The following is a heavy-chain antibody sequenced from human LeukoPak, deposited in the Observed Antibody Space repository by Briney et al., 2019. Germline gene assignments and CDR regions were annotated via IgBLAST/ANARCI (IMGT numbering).Heavy chain of an antibody. CDR1: GFTFSDYY. CDR2: ISSSGSTI. Sequence: GGSLRLSCAASGFTFSDYYMSWIRQAPGKGLEWVSYISSSGSTIYYADSVKGRFTISRDNAKNSLYLQMNSLRAEDTAVYYCARERNYYDXXXSFDPWGQGTLVTVSS. J-gene: IGHJ5*02. V-gene: IGHV3-11*01. D-gene: IGHD3-22*01. CDR3: ARERNYYDXXXSFDP.